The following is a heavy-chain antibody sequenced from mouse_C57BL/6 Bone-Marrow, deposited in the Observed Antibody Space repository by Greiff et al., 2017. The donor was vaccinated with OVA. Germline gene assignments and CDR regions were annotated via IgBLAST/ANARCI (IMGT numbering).Heavy chain of an antibody. CDR2: ISSGGSYT. CDR3: ARHYSNYD. V-gene: IGHV5-6*01. CDR1: GFTFSSYG. J-gene: IGHJ2*01. Sequence: EVKLQESGGDLVKPGGSLKLSCAASGFTFSSYGMSWVRQTPDKRLEWVATISSGGSYTYYPDSVKGRFTISRDNAKNTLYLQMSSLKSEDTAMYYCARHYSNYDWGQGTTLTVSS. D-gene: IGHD2-5*01.